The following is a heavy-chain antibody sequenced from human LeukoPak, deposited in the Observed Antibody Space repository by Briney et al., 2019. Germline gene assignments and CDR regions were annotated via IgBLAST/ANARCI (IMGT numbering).Heavy chain of an antibody. D-gene: IGHD3-10*01. CDR2: ISVSGDRT. CDR3: AKGYYGSGSYGWFDY. Sequence: PGGTLRLSRAASGFTFSSSAMNWVRQAPGKGLEWVSSISVSGDRTYYADSVKGRFTISRDNSKNTLFLQMNSLRAEDTAVYYCAKGYYGSGSYGWFDYWGQGTLVTVSS. J-gene: IGHJ4*02. CDR1: GFTFSSSA. V-gene: IGHV3-23*01.